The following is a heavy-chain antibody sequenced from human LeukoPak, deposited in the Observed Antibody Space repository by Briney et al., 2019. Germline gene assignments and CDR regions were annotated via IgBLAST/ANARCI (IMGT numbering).Heavy chain of an antibody. CDR2: INHSGST. J-gene: IGHJ4*02. V-gene: IGHV4-34*01. CDR3: ARARAVAGTMDY. D-gene: IGHD6-19*01. CDR1: GGSFSGYY. Sequence: SETLSLTCAVYGGSFSGYYWSWIRQPPGKGLEWIGEINHSGSTNYNPSLKSRVTISVDTSKNQFSLKLSSVTAAGTAVYYCARARAVAGTMDYWGQGTLVTVSS.